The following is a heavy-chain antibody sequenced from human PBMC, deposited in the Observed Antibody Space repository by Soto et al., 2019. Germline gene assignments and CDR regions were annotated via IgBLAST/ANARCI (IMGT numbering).Heavy chain of an antibody. V-gene: IGHV1-2*02. J-gene: IGHJ6*02. CDR1: GYTFTGYY. CDR3: ARAGGDFWSGYYPHPDYYYYYGMDV. Sequence: ASVKVSCKASGYTFTGYYMHWVRQAPGQGLEWMGWINPNSGGTNYAQKFQGRVTMTRDTSISTAYMELSRLRSDDTAVYYCARAGGDFWSGYYPHPDYYYYYGMDVWGQGTTVTVSS. CDR2: INPNSGGT. D-gene: IGHD3-3*01.